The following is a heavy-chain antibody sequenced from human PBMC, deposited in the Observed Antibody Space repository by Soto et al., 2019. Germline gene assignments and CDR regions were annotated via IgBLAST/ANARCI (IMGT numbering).Heavy chain of an antibody. CDR3: AREKRANGYFDY. CDR1: GFTFSAYW. Sequence: EVQLVGSGGGLVQTGGSLRLSCAASGFTFSAYWMSWVRQAPGKGLEWVANIKQAGSEKYYVDSVNGRFIISRDDAKNSLFLQVNSLRVEDTAVYYCAREKRANGYFDYWGQGTLLTVSS. J-gene: IGHJ4*02. D-gene: IGHD6-25*01. V-gene: IGHV3-7*01. CDR2: IKQAGSEK.